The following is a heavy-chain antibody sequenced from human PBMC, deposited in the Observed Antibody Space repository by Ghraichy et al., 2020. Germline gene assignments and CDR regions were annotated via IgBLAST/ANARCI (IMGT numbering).Heavy chain of an antibody. Sequence: SQTLSLTCTVSGGSISSSSYYWGWIRQPPGKGLAWIGSIYYSGSTYYNPSLKSRVTISVDTSKNQFSLKLSSVTAADTAVYYCATYSSAWFYFDYWGQGTLVTVSS. J-gene: IGHJ4*02. CDR2: IYYSGST. CDR3: ATYSSAWFYFDY. D-gene: IGHD6-13*01. V-gene: IGHV4-39*01. CDR1: GGSISSSSYY.